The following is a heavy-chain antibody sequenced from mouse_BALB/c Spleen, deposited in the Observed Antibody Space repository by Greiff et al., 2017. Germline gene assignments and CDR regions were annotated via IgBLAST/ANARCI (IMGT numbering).Heavy chain of an antibody. CDR2: IWGDGST. Sequence: VQLVESGPGLVAPSQTLSITCTVSGFSLTGYGVNWVRQPPGKGLEWLGMIWGDGSTDYYSALKSRLSINKDNSKSQVFLKMNRLQTDDSARYYCARDGYYWFAYWGQGTLVTVSA. D-gene: IGHD2-3*01. CDR3: ARDGYYWFAY. J-gene: IGHJ3*01. CDR1: GFSLTGYG. V-gene: IGHV2-6-7*01.